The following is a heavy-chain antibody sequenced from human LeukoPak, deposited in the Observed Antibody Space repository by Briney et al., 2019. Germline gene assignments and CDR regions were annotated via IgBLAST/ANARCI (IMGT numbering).Heavy chain of an antibody. CDR2: VDYSVST. CDR3: ARQVGSYYYYYMDV. V-gene: IGHV4-39*01. D-gene: IGHD3-10*01. J-gene: IGHJ6*03. Sequence: SETPSLTCTVSGGSISSSSYYWGWIRQPPGKGLEWIGSVDYSVSTYYNPSLKSRFTISVDTSKNPFSLKLSSVTAADTAVYYCARQVGSYYYYYMDVWGKGTTVTVSS. CDR1: GGSISSSSYY.